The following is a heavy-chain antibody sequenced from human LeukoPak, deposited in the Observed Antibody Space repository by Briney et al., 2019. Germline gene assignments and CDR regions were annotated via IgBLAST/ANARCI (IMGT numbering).Heavy chain of an antibody. CDR1: GFTFSNYG. Sequence: GRSLRLSCAASGFTFSNYGMHWVRQAPGKGLEWVAAIWYDESNKYYSDSVTGRFTISRDNSKNTLYLQMNSLRAEDTAVYYCARDTNLYGGPRASGGCDFWGLGTPVTVSS. D-gene: IGHD4-23*01. CDR3: ARDTNLYGGPRASGGCDF. J-gene: IGHJ4*02. V-gene: IGHV3-33*01. CDR2: IWYDESNK.